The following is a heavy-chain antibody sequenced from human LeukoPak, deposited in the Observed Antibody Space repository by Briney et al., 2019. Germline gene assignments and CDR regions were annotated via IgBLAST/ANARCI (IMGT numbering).Heavy chain of an antibody. J-gene: IGHJ4*02. Sequence: SETLSLTCTVSGVSISSSTYYWGWIRQPPGKGLEWIGSIYYSGNTQYNPSLKNRVTIFVDTSKNQFSLKLTSVTAADTAVYYCARLRISSGYYDYWGQGTLVTVSS. CDR3: ARLRISSGYYDY. D-gene: IGHD3-22*01. V-gene: IGHV4-39*01. CDR2: IYYSGNT. CDR1: GVSISSSTYY.